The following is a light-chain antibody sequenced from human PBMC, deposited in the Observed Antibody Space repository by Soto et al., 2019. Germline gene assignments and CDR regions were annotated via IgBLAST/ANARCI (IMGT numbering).Light chain of an antibody. CDR1: SSNIGGNS. J-gene: IGLJ1*01. Sequence: QSVLTRPPSVSAAPGQKVTVSCSGSSSNIGGNSVSWYQQFPGTAPKLLIYDDDKRPSGIPDRFSGSKSGTSATLGITGFQTGDEADYYCGSWDSSLSAYVFATGT. CDR3: GSWDSSLSAYV. V-gene: IGLV1-51*01. CDR2: DDD.